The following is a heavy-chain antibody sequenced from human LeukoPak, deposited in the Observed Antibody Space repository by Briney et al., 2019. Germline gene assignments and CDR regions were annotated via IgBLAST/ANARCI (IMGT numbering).Heavy chain of an antibody. CDR2: ISAYNGNI. Sequence: ASVTVSCKASGYPFTNYGVIWVRQAPGQGLEWMGWISAYNGNINYVQKLQGRVTMTTDTSTSTAYMELRSLRSDDTAVYYCAKDRNVVVPAANYYDYGMDVWGQGTTVTVSS. V-gene: IGHV1-18*01. D-gene: IGHD2-2*01. CDR3: AKDRNVVVPAANYYDYGMDV. CDR1: GYPFTNYG. J-gene: IGHJ6*02.